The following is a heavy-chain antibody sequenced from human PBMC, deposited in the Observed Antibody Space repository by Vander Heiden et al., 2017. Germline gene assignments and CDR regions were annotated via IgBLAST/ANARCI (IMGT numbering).Heavy chain of an antibody. D-gene: IGHD4-17*01. J-gene: IGHJ6*02. CDR2: VSGGGGTT. CDR3: AKGPDYGGYAYSFLFGMDV. CDR1: GFTFSSYV. Sequence: EVQLLESGGGFGQPGGSLRLYCAASGFTFSSYVMSWVRQAPGKGLEWVSAVSGGGGTTNYADSVKGRFTISRDNSKNTLYLQMNSLRAEDTAVYYCAKGPDYGGYAYSFLFGMDVWGQGTTVTVSS. V-gene: IGHV3-23*01.